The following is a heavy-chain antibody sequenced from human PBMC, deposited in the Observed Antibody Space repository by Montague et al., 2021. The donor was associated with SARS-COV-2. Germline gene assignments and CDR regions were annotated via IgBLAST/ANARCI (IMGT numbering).Heavy chain of an antibody. CDR2: ISYDGSNK. CDR3: ARDGSSSWFVYFDY. Sequence: SLRLSCAASGFTFSSYAMHWVRQAPGKGLEWVTFISYDGSNKYYADSVKGRFTISRDNSKNTLYLQMNSLRAEDTAVYYCARDGSSSWFVYFDYWGQGTLVTVS. V-gene: IGHV3-30-3*01. CDR1: GFTFSSYA. J-gene: IGHJ4*02. D-gene: IGHD6-13*01.